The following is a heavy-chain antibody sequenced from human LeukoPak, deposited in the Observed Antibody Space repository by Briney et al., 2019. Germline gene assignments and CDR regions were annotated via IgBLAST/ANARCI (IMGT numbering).Heavy chain of an antibody. CDR3: ARIGGKAVAGYYYYYMDV. V-gene: IGHV3-7*01. CDR2: IKQDGSEK. J-gene: IGHJ6*03. D-gene: IGHD6-19*01. CDR1: GFTFSSYW. Sequence: GGSLRLSCAASGFTFSSYWMSWVRQAPGKGLEWVANIKQDGSEKYYVDSVKGRFTISRDNAKISLYLQMNSLRAEDTAVYYCARIGGKAVAGYYYYYMDVWGKGTTVTISS.